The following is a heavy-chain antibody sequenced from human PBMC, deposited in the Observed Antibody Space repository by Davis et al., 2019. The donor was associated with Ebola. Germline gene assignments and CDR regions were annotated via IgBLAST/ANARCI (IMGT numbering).Heavy chain of an antibody. Sequence: AASVKVSCKASGYTFTDYDIHWVRWATGQGLEWMGWMDPNSGNTGYAQKFQGRVTMTRNTSISTAYMELRSLRSDDTAVYYCARGRSMVGTQGGFRYLGQGTLVTVSS. CDR3: ARGRSMVGTQGGFRY. CDR1: GYTFTDYD. D-gene: IGHD4/OR15-4a*01. V-gene: IGHV1-8*01. J-gene: IGHJ4*02. CDR2: MDPNSGNT.